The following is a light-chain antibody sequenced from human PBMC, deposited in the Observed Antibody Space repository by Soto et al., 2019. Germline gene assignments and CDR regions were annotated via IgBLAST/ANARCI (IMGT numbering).Light chain of an antibody. J-gene: IGKJ2*01. V-gene: IGKV1-5*03. CDR2: KTS. CDR3: QQYNIFPYT. Sequence: DIQMTQSPSTLSASVGDRVTITCRASQSVSTWLAWYQQKPGKSPKLLIYKTSTLDSGVPSRFGASGSGTEFTLTVSSLQPDDFATYYCQQYNIFPYTFGQGTKLEIK. CDR1: QSVSTW.